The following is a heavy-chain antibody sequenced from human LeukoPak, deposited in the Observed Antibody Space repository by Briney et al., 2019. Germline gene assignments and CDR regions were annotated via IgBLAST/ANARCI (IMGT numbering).Heavy chain of an antibody. CDR2: IYYSGST. Sequence: SETLSLTCTVSGGSISSGGYYWSWIRQHPGKGLEWIGYIYYSGSTYYNPSLKSRVTISVDTSKNQFSLKLSSVTAADTAVYYCARNGGLSGFRGWAFDIWGQGTMVTVSS. J-gene: IGHJ3*02. D-gene: IGHD3-10*01. CDR1: GGSISSGGYY. CDR3: ARNGGLSGFRGWAFDI. V-gene: IGHV4-31*03.